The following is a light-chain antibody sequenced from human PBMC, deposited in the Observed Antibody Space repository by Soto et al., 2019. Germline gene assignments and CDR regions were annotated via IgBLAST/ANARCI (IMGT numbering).Light chain of an antibody. J-gene: IGKJ1*01. Sequence: EIVLTQSPGTLSLFPGERATLSCRATQNVGSNYLAWYQQKPGQAPRLLIYIASSRATGIPDRFSGSGSGTDFTLTISRLEPEDFAVYYCQQYGTSPWTFGQGTRVEIK. V-gene: IGKV3-20*01. CDR2: IAS. CDR1: QNVGSNY. CDR3: QQYGTSPWT.